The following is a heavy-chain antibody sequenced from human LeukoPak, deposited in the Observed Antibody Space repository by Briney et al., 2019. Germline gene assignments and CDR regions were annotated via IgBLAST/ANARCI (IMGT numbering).Heavy chain of an antibody. J-gene: IGHJ4*02. CDR2: TYYRSKWYN. CDR1: GDRVSSNSAA. V-gene: IGHV6-1*01. D-gene: IGHD2-2*01. CDR3: ARGKNYCSSTSCYPSDFDY. Sequence: SQTLSLTCAISGDRVSSNSAAWNWIRQSPSRGLEWLGGTYYRSKWYNDYAVSVKSRITINPDTSKNQFSLQLNSATPEDTAVYYCARGKNYCSSTSCYPSDFDYWGQGTLVTVSS.